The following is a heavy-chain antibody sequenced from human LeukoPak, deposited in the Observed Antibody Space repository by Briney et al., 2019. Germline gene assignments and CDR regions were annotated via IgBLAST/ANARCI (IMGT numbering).Heavy chain of an antibody. Sequence: PGGSLRLSCAASGFTFSSYGMHWVRQAPGKGLEWVAFIRFGGTNEYYADSVKGRFTISRDNSKNSLYLQMNSLRPDDTAVYYCAKSRAPTADPDAFDVWGQGTMVTVSS. J-gene: IGHJ3*01. V-gene: IGHV3-30*02. CDR3: AKSRAPTADPDAFDV. D-gene: IGHD1-14*01. CDR1: GFTFSSYG. CDR2: IRFGGTNE.